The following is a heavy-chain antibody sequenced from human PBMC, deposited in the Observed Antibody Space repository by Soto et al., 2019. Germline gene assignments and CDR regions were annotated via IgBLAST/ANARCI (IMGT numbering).Heavy chain of an antibody. J-gene: IGHJ4*02. CDR3: AALKRIVAGDY. V-gene: IGHV4-61*03. D-gene: IGHD1-26*01. CDR1: GDSVSSDRYY. Sequence: QVQLQESGPGLVKPSETLSLNCTISGDSVSSDRYYWSWIRQPPGKGLEWIGYIYDSESTNPSLKSRVTMSADTSRNHFSLHLSSVTAADTAVYYCAALKRIVAGDYWGQGALVSVSS. CDR2: IYDSEST.